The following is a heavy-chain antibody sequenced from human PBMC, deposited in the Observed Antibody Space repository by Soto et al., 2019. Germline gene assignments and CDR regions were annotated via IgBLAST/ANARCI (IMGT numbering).Heavy chain of an antibody. CDR2: ISHDGSNT. V-gene: IGHV3-30*18. CDR3: AKGRPDYCHGGSCYSLWFEP. CDR1: GFTFSIYA. Sequence: QVQLVESGGGVVQPGRSLRLSCAASGFTFSIYAMHWVRQAPGKGLEWVALISHDGSNTYSADSVKGRFTISRDNPKNTLYLQMNSLRAEDTAVYYCAKGRPDYCHGGSCYSLWFEPWGQGTPVTVSS. J-gene: IGHJ5*02. D-gene: IGHD2-15*01.